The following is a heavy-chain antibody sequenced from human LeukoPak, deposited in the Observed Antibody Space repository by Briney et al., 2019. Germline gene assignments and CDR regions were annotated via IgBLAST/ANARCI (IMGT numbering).Heavy chain of an antibody. J-gene: IGHJ4*02. V-gene: IGHV3-48*01. Sequence: GGSLRLSCAASGFTFSTYWMSWVRQAPGKGLEWVSYISSSSSTIYYADSVKGRFTISRDNAKNSLYLQMNSLRAEDTAVYYCARRQGDFDYWGQGTLVTVSS. CDR3: ARRQGDFDY. CDR1: GFTFSTYW. D-gene: IGHD1-26*01. CDR2: ISSSSSTI.